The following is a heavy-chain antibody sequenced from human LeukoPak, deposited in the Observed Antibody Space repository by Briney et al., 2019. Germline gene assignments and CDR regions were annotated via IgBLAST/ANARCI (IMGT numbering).Heavy chain of an antibody. CDR1: GGSISRYY. V-gene: IGHV4-59*08. J-gene: IGHJ4*02. CDR3: ARHSRLDKSSLSWADY. Sequence: PSETLSLTCTVSGGSISRYYWSWIRQPPGKGLEWIGYIYYSGSTNYNPSLKSRVTISVDTSKNQFSLKLSSVTAADTAVYYCARHSRLDKSSLSWADYWGQGTLVTVSS. CDR2: IYYSGST. D-gene: IGHD2-2*03.